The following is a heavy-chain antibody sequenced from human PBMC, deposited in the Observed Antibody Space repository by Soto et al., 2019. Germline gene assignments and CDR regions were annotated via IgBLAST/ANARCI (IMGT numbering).Heavy chain of an antibody. J-gene: IGHJ6*02. D-gene: IGHD3-3*01. CDR2: IGTTGDT. V-gene: IGHV3-13*01. Sequence: PGGSLRLSCAASGFTFSSYDVHWVRQATGKGLEWVSAIGTTGDTYYPGSVKGRFTISRENAKNSLYLQMNSLRAGDTAVYYCARGLRYYDFWSGYYTHYYYGMDVWGQGTTVTVSS. CDR1: GFTFSSYD. CDR3: ARGLRYYDFWSGYYTHYYYGMDV.